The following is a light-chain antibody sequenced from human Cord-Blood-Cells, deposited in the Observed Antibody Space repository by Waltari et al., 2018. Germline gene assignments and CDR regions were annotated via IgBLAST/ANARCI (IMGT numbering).Light chain of an antibody. CDR1: PSVSSN. J-gene: IGKJ2*01. Sequence: ELVMTPSPTTLSVSPGARAPLSCTASPSVSSNLAWYQQKPRQAPRLVIYGACTRATGIAARFSGSASGTEFTHTISSLQSEEFAVYYCQEYNNGPPYTFGQGTKLEIK. V-gene: IGKV3-15*01. CDR3: QEYNNGPPYT. CDR2: GAC.